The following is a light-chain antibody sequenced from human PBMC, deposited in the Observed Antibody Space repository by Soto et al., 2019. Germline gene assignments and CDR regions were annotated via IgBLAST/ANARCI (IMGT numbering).Light chain of an antibody. Sequence: EIVLTQSPGTLSLSPGERATLSCRASHSVSSSYLAWYQQKPGQAPRLLIYAASNRATGIPDRFSGSGSGTDFTLTISRLEPEDLAVYYCQQYGSSPPWTFAQGTKVEIK. CDR2: AAS. CDR3: QQYGSSPPWT. CDR1: HSVSSSY. V-gene: IGKV3-20*01. J-gene: IGKJ1*01.